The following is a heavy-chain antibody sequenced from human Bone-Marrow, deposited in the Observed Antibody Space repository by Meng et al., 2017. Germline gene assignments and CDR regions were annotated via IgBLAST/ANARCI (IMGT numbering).Heavy chain of an antibody. D-gene: IGHD4-23*01. J-gene: IGHJ4*02. CDR2: INHSGST. V-gene: IGHV4-38-2*01. CDR1: GYSISSGYY. Sequence: SQTLSLTCAVSGYSISSGYYWGWIRQPPGKGLEWIGEINHSGSTNYNPSLKSRVTISVDTSKNQFSLKLSSVTAADTAVYYCARIHGGNSGDYWGQGTLVTVSS. CDR3: ARIHGGNSGDY.